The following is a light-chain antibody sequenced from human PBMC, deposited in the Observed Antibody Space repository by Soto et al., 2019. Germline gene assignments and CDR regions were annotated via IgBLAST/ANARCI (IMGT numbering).Light chain of an antibody. CDR3: SSFTGSNSHYV. Sequence: QSALTQPPSASWSPGQSVTISCTGTSSDIGGYNYVSWYQQHPGKAPKLMIYEVTKRPSGVPDRFSASRSGNTASLTVSGLQAEDETDYYCSSFTGSNSHYVFGTGTKLTVL. J-gene: IGLJ1*01. CDR1: SSDIGGYNY. V-gene: IGLV2-8*01. CDR2: EVT.